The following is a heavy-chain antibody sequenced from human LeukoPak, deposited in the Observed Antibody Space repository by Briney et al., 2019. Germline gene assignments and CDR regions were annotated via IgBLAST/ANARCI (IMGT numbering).Heavy chain of an antibody. Sequence: GGSLSLSCAASGFTFSDYYMNWIRQAPGKGLEWVSYISSSGSSIYYADSVKGRFTSSRDNAKNSLYLQMNSLRAEDTAVYYCARASGSLCFDLWGRGTLVTVSS. CDR3: ARASGSLCFDL. D-gene: IGHD3-10*01. J-gene: IGHJ2*01. CDR1: GFTFSDYY. V-gene: IGHV3-11*04. CDR2: ISSSGSSI.